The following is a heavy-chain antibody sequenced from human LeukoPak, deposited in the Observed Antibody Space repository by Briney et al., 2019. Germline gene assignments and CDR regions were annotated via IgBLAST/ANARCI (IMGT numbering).Heavy chain of an antibody. V-gene: IGHV1-8*03. J-gene: IGHJ3*02. CDR1: GYTFTGYY. CDR3: ARSHRSLYEPNASDI. D-gene: IGHD1-14*01. CDR2: MNPNSGNT. Sequence: ASVKVSCKASGYTFTGYYMHWVRQATGQGLEWMGWMNPNSGNTGYAQKFQGRVTITRNTSISTAYMELSSLRSEDTAVYYCARSHRSLYEPNASDIWGQGTMVTVSS.